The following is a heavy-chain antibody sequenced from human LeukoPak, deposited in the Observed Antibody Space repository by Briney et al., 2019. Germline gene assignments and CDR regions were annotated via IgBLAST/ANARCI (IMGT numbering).Heavy chain of an antibody. Sequence: SVKVSCKASGGTFSSYATSWVRQAPGQGLEWMGRIIPILGIANYAQKFQGRVTITADKSTSTAYMELSSQRSEDTAVYYCASHWGIAAAGTGGWFDPWGQGTLVTVSS. J-gene: IGHJ5*02. CDR1: GGTFSSYA. CDR2: IIPILGIA. CDR3: ASHWGIAAAGTGGWFDP. V-gene: IGHV1-69*04. D-gene: IGHD6-13*01.